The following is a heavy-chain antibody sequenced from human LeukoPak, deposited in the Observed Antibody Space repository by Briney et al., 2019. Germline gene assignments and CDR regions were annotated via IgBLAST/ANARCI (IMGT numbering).Heavy chain of an antibody. CDR2: ISGSGGST. Sequence: PGGSLRLSCAASGFTFNSYAMIWARQAPGKGLEWVSAISGSGGSTYYADSVKGRFTISRDNSKNPLYLQMSSLRAEDTAVYYCARIVVVPAAKNYYYMDVWGKGTTVTVSS. J-gene: IGHJ6*03. D-gene: IGHD2-2*01. V-gene: IGHV3-23*01. CDR3: ARIVVVPAAKNYYYMDV. CDR1: GFTFNSYA.